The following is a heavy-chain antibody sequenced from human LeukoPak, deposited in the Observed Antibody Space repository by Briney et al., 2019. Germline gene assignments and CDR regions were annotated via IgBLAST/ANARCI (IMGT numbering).Heavy chain of an antibody. CDR2: IFPGDSDT. CDR1: GCSFTSYW. V-gene: IGHV5-51*01. CDR3: ARHSGSTPFDY. J-gene: IGHJ4*02. D-gene: IGHD1-26*01. Sequence: GESLKIFCKGSGCSFTSYWFCWGRQMPGKGLEGMGIIFPGDSDTRYSPSFQGRVTISADKSMSHAYLQLSSPKASDTAMYYCARHSGSTPFDYWGQGTLVTVYS.